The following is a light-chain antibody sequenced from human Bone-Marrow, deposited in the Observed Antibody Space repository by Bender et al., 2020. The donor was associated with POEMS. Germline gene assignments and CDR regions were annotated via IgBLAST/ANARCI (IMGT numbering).Light chain of an antibody. V-gene: IGLV1-44*01. CDR2: SSD. J-gene: IGLJ1*01. CDR3: ASWDDSLNGQV. CDR1: SSDVGGYNF. Sequence: QSALTQPASVSGSPGQSITISCTGTSSDVGGYNFVSWYQQLPGTAPKLLIYSSDRRPSGVPDRFSGSKSGTSASLAIGGLQSEDEGDYYCASWDDSLNGQVFGTGTKVTVL.